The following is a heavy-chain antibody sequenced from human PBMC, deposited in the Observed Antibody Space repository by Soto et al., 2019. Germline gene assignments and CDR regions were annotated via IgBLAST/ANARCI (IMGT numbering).Heavy chain of an antibody. J-gene: IGHJ6*02. CDR2: VGGGGHDP. Sequence: GGSLRLSCAASGFTFRMFAMSWVRQAPGKGLEWVSSVGGGGHDPYYADSVKGRFTISRDNSKNTLFLQMSSLRSEDTAVYYCARGAASMVHPTQYYYYGMDVWGQGTTVTVSS. CDR1: GFTFRMFA. CDR3: ARGAASMVHPTQYYYYGMDV. V-gene: IGHV3-23*01. D-gene: IGHD3-10*01.